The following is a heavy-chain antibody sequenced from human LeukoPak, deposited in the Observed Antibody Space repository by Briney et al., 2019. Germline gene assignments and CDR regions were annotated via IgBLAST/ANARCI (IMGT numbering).Heavy chain of an antibody. V-gene: IGHV4-59*01. CDR1: GDSISNYH. Sequence: ASETLSLTCTVSGDSISNYHWSWIRQPPGKGLEWIGYIHYSGSTNYNPSLKSRVTISVDTSKNQFSLKLNSVTAADTAMYYCARGRTRGAAAAVDYWGQGTLVIVSS. CDR3: ARGRTRGAAAAVDY. D-gene: IGHD6-13*01. J-gene: IGHJ4*02. CDR2: IHYSGST.